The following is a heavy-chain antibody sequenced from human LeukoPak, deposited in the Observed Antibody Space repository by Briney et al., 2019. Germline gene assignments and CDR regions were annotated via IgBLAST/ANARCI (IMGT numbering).Heavy chain of an antibody. CDR1: GFTFGSYW. Sequence: GGSLRLSCAASGFTFGSYWMSWVRPAPGKGLEWVANIKHDGSEKYYVDSVKGRFTISRDNAKNSLYLQMNSLRAEDTAVYYCARAKSLFDSWGQGTLVTVSS. V-gene: IGHV3-7*03. J-gene: IGHJ4*02. D-gene: IGHD3-10*01. CDR2: IKHDGSEK. CDR3: ARAKSLFDS.